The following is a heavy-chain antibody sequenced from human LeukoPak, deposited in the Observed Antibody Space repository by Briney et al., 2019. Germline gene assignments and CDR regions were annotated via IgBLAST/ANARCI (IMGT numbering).Heavy chain of an antibody. CDR1: GFTVSGNY. J-gene: IGHJ4*02. CDR2: IWYDGSHK. Sequence: GGSLRLSCAASGFTVSGNYMRWVRQAPGKGLEWVADIWYDGSHKYYADSVKGRFTISRDNSKNTLHLQMNSLRAEDTAVYYCARDLLLWFGELSGDSDYWGQGTLVTVSS. CDR3: ARDLLLWFGELSGDSDY. D-gene: IGHD3-10*01. V-gene: IGHV3-33*08.